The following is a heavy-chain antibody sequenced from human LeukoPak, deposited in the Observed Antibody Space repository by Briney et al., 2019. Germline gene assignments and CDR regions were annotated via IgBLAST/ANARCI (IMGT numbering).Heavy chain of an antibody. CDR3: ARVGGSSWYPINYYYYYMDV. J-gene: IGHJ6*03. Sequence: PSETLSLTCTVSGGSINSYYWSWIRQPPGKGLEWIGYIYYSGSTNYNPSLKSRVTISVDTSKNQFSLKLSSVTAADTAVYYCARVGGSSWYPINYYYYYMDVWGKGTTVTVSS. CDR1: GGSINSYY. D-gene: IGHD6-13*01. CDR2: IYYSGST. V-gene: IGHV4-59*12.